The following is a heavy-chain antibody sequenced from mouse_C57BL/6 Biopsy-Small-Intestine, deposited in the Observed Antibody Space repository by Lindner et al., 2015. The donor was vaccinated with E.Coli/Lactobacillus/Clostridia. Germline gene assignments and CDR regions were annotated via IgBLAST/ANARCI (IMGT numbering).Heavy chain of an antibody. CDR1: DYSFTTYY. Sequence: VQLQESGPELVKPGASVKISCKASDYSFTTYYIHWVKQSHGNILDWIGFIYPYNGLSSYNQRFKGKATLTVDKSSNTAYMELRSLTSEDSAVYYCAKSEGSSGFFDYWGQGAILTVSS. CDR2: IYPYNGLS. D-gene: IGHD3-2*02. CDR3: AKSEGSSGFFDY. J-gene: IGHJ2*01. V-gene: IGHV1-31*01.